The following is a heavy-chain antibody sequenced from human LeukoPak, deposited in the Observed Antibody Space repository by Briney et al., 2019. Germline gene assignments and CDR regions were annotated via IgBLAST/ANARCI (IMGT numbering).Heavy chain of an antibody. V-gene: IGHV4-38-2*01. J-gene: IGHJ4*02. D-gene: IGHD2-2*01. CDR3: ARMLGYCSSTSCTEYYFDY. Sequence: SETLSLTCAVSGYSISSGYYWGWLRQPPGKGLEWSGSIYHSGSTYYNPSLKSRVTISVDTSKNQFSLKLSSVTAADTAVYYCARMLGYCSSTSCTEYYFDYWGQGTLVTVSS. CDR2: IYHSGST. CDR1: GYSISSGYY.